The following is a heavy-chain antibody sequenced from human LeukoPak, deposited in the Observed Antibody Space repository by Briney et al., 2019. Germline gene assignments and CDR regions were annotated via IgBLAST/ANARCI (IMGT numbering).Heavy chain of an antibody. CDR1: GYSFTAYY. Sequence: GESLKISCKASGYSFTAYYMHWVRQAPGEGLEWMGWINPQSGGTHYAQKFQGRVTMTRDTSITTAYMELSRLTSDDTALYYCARNIGVGPNGDSWGQGTLVTVSS. V-gene: IGHV1-2*02. D-gene: IGHD6-19*01. CDR3: ARNIGVGPNGDS. CDR2: INPQSGGT. J-gene: IGHJ4*02.